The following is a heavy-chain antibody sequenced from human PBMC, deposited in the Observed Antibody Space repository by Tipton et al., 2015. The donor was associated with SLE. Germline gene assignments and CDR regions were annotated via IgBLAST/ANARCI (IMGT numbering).Heavy chain of an antibody. D-gene: IGHD2-21*02. Sequence: SLRLSCAASGFTFSSYGMHWVRQAPGKGLEWVAVIWYDGSNKYYADSVKGRFTISRDNSENTLYLQMNSLRAEDTAVYYCARDREGLPDYWGQGTLATVSS. CDR3: ARDREGLPDY. J-gene: IGHJ4*02. CDR2: IWYDGSNK. V-gene: IGHV3-33*01. CDR1: GFTFSSYG.